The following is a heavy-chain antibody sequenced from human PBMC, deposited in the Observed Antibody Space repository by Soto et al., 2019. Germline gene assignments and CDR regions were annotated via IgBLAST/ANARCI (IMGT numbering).Heavy chain of an antibody. J-gene: IGHJ5*02. CDR3: ARVGLGLWFGELLMGWFDP. Sequence: QVPLVQSGAEVKKPGASVKVSCKASGYTFTSYGISWVRQAPGQGLEWMGWISAYNGNTNYAQKLQGRVTMTTDTSTSTAYMELRSLRSDDTAVYYCARVGLGLWFGELLMGWFDPWGQGTLVTVSS. CDR2: ISAYNGNT. CDR1: GYTFTSYG. V-gene: IGHV1-18*04. D-gene: IGHD3-10*01.